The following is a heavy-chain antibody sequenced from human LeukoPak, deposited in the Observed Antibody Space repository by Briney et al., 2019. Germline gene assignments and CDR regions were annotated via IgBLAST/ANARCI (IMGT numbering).Heavy chain of an antibody. CDR2: ISGSGGST. Sequence: GGSLRLSCAASGFTFSSYAMSWVRQAPGKGLEWVLAISGSGGSTYYADSVKGRFTISRDNSKNTLYLQMNSPRAEDTAVYYCAKSRYYDFWSGFPLDYWGQGTLVTVSS. V-gene: IGHV3-23*01. CDR1: GFTFSSYA. CDR3: AKSRYYDFWSGFPLDY. D-gene: IGHD3-3*01. J-gene: IGHJ4*02.